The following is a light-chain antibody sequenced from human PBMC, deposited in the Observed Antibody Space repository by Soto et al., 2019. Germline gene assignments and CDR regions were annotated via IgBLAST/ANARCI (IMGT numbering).Light chain of an antibody. V-gene: IGLV2-23*01. J-gene: IGLJ1*01. CDR3: CSYAGSSTYV. CDR1: SSDVGNYNL. CDR2: EGS. Sequence: QSALTQPASVSGSPGQSITISCTGTSSDVGNYNLVSWYQHHPGKAPKLIIYEGSKRPSGVSNRFSGSKSGNTASLTISGLQAEDEADYYCCSYAGSSTYVFGIGTKLTVL.